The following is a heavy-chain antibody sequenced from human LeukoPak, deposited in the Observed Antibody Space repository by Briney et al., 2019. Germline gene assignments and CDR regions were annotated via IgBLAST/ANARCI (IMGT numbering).Heavy chain of an antibody. J-gene: IGHJ4*02. CDR1: GFTFSDYG. CDR2: ISYDGGNK. D-gene: IGHD3-10*01. CDR3: AKVFEVRGARRPKDY. Sequence: GRSLRLSCAASGFTFSDYGMHWVRQAPGKGLEWVALISYDGGNKFYADSVRDRFTISRDNSKNTLFLQMNSLRIEDTAVYYCAKVFEVRGARRPKDYWGQGTLVIVSS. V-gene: IGHV3-30*18.